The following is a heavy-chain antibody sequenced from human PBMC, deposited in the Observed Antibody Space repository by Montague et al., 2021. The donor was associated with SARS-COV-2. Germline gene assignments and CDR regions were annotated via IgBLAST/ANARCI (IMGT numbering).Heavy chain of an antibody. V-gene: IGHV4-39*07. CDR3: ARVGRQQLVRLSGMDV. D-gene: IGHD6-13*01. CDR2: IYYSGST. J-gene: IGHJ6*02. Sequence: SETLSLTCTVSGGSISSSSYYWGWIRQPPGKGLEWIGSIYYSGSTXYNPSLKSRVTMSVDTSKNQFSLKLSSVTAADTAVYYCARVGRQQLVRLSGMDVWGQGTTVTVSS. CDR1: GGSISSSSYY.